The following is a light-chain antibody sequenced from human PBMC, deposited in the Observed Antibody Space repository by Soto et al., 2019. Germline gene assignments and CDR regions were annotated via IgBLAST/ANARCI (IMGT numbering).Light chain of an antibody. CDR3: QQYENLPT. J-gene: IGKJ5*01. Sequence: IQMTPAPSPPSSSLGDRGTITFRASQGISNYLNWYQQKPGRAPKLLIYDASNLEAGVPSRFRGSGSGTDFTFTISRLQPEDIATYYCQQYENLPTFGQGTRLEIK. CDR1: QGISNY. V-gene: IGKV1-33*01. CDR2: DAS.